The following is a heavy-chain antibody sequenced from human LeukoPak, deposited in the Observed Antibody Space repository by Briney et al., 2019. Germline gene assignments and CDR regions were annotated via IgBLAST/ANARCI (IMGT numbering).Heavy chain of an antibody. D-gene: IGHD4-11*01. CDR2: IYHSGST. Sequence: PSQTLSLTCTVSGGSISSGGYYWSWIRQPPGKGLEWIGYIYHSGSTYYNPSLKSRVTISVDRSKNQFSLKLSSVTAADTAVYYCARDGMTTVTPFDLWGRGTLVTVSS. J-gene: IGHJ2*01. CDR3: ARDGMTTVTPFDL. CDR1: GGSISSGGYY. V-gene: IGHV4-30-2*01.